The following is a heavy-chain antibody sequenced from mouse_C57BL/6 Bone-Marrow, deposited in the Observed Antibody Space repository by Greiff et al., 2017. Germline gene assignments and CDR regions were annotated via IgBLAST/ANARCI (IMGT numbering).Heavy chain of an antibody. V-gene: IGHV14-4*01. Sequence: EVQLQQSGAELVRPGASVQLSCTASGFNFKDDYIHWVKQRPEPGLEWIGWIDPEIGDTEYASKFQGKTTITSDASSNTAYLQLSSLISEGPSVYYCSSFDGNYFDYWGQGTPLTVAS. CDR3: SSFDGNYFDY. D-gene: IGHD2-3*01. CDR2: IDPEIGDT. J-gene: IGHJ2*01. CDR1: GFNFKDDY.